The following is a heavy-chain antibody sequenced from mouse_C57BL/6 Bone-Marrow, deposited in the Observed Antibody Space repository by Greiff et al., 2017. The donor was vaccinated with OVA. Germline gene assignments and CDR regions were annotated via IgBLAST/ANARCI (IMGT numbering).Heavy chain of an antibody. V-gene: IGHV7-3*01. J-gene: IGHJ1*03. CDR2: IRNKANGYTT. CDR3: ARYPLSGWYFDV. Sequence: EVKLVESGGGLVQPGGSLSLSCAASGFTFTDYYMSWVRQPPGKALEWLGFIRNKANGYTTEYSASVKGRFTISRDNSQSILYLQINARRAEDSATYYCARYPLSGWYFDVWGTGTTVTVSS. CDR1: GFTFTDYY.